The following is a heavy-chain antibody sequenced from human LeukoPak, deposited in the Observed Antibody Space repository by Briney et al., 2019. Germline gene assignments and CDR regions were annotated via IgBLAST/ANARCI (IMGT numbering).Heavy chain of an antibody. J-gene: IGHJ4*02. D-gene: IGHD4-17*01. CDR2: IYYNGGT. Sequence: ASETLSLTCTVSGGSVSSESHYWIWIRQPPGKGLEWIGYIYYNGGTNYSPSLTSRVTISVDTTNNQFSLKLKSVTAADTAVYYCARGRIAYYGDYGTYFDYWGQGILVTVSS. V-gene: IGHV4-61*01. CDR1: GGSVSSESHY. CDR3: ARGRIAYYGDYGTYFDY.